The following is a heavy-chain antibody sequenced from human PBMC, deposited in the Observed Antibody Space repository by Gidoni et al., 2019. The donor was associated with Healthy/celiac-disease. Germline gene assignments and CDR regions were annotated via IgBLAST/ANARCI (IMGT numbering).Heavy chain of an antibody. CDR2: ISGSGGST. D-gene: IGHD6-13*01. CDR1: AFTFSRYA. V-gene: IGHV3-23*01. CDR3: EGGSSWPYYFDY. J-gene: IGHJ4*02. Sequence: EVQLLESGGGLVQPGGSPGLPCAASAFTFSRYAMSWVRQAPGKGLEWVSAISGSGGSTYYADSVKGRFTISRDNSKNTLYLQMNSLRAEDTAVYYCEGGSSWPYYFDYWGQGTLVTVSS.